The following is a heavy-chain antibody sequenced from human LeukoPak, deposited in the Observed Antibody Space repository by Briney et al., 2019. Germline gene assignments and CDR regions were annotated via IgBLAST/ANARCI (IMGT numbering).Heavy chain of an antibody. Sequence: PGGSLRLSCAASGFTFSSYSVNWVRQAPGKGLEWVSSISTTSTYIYYADSVKGRFTISRDNAKSSLYLQMNSLRAEDTAVYYCARDVHSDYDYHAMDVWGQGTTVTVSS. J-gene: IGHJ6*02. D-gene: IGHD4-11*01. CDR3: ARDVHSDYDYHAMDV. CDR2: ISTTSTYI. V-gene: IGHV3-21*01. CDR1: GFTFSSYS.